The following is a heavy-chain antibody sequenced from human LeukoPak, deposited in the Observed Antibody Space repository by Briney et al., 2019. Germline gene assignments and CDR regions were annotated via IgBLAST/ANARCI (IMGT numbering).Heavy chain of an antibody. CDR3: ARSTHYYDSSGYYSTPIDY. Sequence: SETLSLTCTVSGGSISSGGYYWSWIRQHPGKGLEWIGYIYYSGSTNYHPSLKSRVTISVDVSKNQFSLKLSSVTAANTAVYYCARSTHYYDSSGYYSTPIDYWGQGTLVTVSS. CDR1: GGSISSGGYY. CDR2: IYYSGST. V-gene: IGHV4-61*08. J-gene: IGHJ4*02. D-gene: IGHD3-22*01.